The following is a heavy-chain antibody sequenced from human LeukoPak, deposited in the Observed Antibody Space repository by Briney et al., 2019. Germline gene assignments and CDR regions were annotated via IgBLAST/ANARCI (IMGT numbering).Heavy chain of an antibody. CDR2: IYYSGST. CDR1: GGSISSSSYY. Sequence: SETLSLTCTVSGGSISSSSYYWGWIRQPPGKGLEWIGSIYYSGSTYYNPSLKSRVTISVDTSKYQFSLKLSSVTAADTAVYYCAILTYYYDSSGSGPSYAFDIWGQGTMVTVSS. CDR3: AILTYYYDSSGSGPSYAFDI. D-gene: IGHD3-22*01. V-gene: IGHV4-39*07. J-gene: IGHJ3*02.